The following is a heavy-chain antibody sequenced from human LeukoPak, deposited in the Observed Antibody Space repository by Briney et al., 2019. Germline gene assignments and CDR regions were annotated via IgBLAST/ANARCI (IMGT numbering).Heavy chain of an antibody. CDR2: IYPRDGST. CDR1: GYTFTSNY. Sequence: ASVKVSCMASGYTFTSNYIHWVRQAPGQGLEWMGMIYPRDGSTSYAQKFQGRVTVTRDTSTSTVHMELSGLRSEDTAVYYCAGDQEGFDYWGQGTLVTVSS. V-gene: IGHV1-46*01. J-gene: IGHJ4*02. CDR3: AGDQEGFDY.